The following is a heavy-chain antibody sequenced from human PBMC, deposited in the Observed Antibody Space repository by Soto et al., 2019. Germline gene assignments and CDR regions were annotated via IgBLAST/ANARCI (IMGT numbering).Heavy chain of an antibody. CDR2: INPGGVST. Sequence: QVQLVQSGAEVKKPGASVEVSCKASGYTFTTYYIHWVRHAPGQGLEWMGVINPGGVSTKYAQKFQDRGTMTLDTYTSTVYMDLSSMRSEDTAVYFCARGGNGENVGYWYFDLWGRCTQVTVSP. CDR3: ARGGNGENVGYWYFDL. J-gene: IGHJ2*01. D-gene: IGHD4-17*01. CDR1: GYTFTTYY. V-gene: IGHV1-46*01.